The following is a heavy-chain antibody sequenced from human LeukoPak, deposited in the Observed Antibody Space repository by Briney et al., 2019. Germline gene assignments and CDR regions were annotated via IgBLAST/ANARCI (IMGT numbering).Heavy chain of an antibody. D-gene: IGHD6-19*01. CDR2: INAGNGNT. Sequence: ASVKVSCKASGYTFTSYAMHWVRQAPGQRLEWMGWINAGNGNTKYSQKFQGRVTITRDTSASTAYMELSSLRSEDTVVYYCAREDRQWRLIFWFDPWGQGTLVTVSS. V-gene: IGHV1-3*01. CDR1: GYTFTSYA. J-gene: IGHJ5*02. CDR3: AREDRQWRLIFWFDP.